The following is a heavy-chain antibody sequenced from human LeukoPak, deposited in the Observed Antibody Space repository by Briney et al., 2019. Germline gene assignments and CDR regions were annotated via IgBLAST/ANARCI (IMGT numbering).Heavy chain of an antibody. CDR2: IFPVFGTA. J-gene: IGHJ4*02. V-gene: IGHV1-69*05. Sequence: SVRVSCKASGGSFTDYTIGWVRQAPGQGLGWLGRIFPVFGTANHAEYLMTRLMLTTDDSTTTAYMDLSSLTSEDTAVYFCARSPRYCSTTRCFGDLYYFDLWGQGTLVTVPS. CDR3: ARSPRYCSTTRCFGDLYYFDL. CDR1: GGSFTDYT. D-gene: IGHD2-2*01.